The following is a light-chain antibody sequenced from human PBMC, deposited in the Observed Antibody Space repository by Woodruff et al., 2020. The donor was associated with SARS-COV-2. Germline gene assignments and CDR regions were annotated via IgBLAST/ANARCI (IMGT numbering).Light chain of an antibody. J-gene: IGKJ2*01. CDR2: GAS. V-gene: IGKV3-15*01. CDR3: QQSYSTPYT. CDR1: QSVSSN. Sequence: SCRASQSVSSNLAWYQQKPGQAPRLLIYGASTRATGIPARFSGSGSGTEFTLTISSLQPEDFATYYCQQSYSTPYTFGQ.